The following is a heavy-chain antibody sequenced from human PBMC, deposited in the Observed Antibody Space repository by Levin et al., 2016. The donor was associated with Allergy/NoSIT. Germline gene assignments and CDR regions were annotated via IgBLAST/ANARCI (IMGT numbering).Heavy chain of an antibody. D-gene: IGHD6-19*01. Sequence: GGSLRLSCAASGFTFSSYWMHWVRQAPGKGLVWVSRINSDGSSTSYADSVKGRFTISRDNAKNTLYLQMNSLRAEDTAVYYCAREGAVAGPYYYYYYGMDVWGQGTTVTVSS. V-gene: IGHV3-74*01. CDR2: INSDGSST. CDR1: GFTFSSYW. J-gene: IGHJ6*02. CDR3: AREGAVAGPYYYYYYGMDV.